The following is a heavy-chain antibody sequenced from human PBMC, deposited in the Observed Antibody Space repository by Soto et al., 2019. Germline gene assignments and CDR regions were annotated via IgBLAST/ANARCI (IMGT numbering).Heavy chain of an antibody. V-gene: IGHV3-30*18. CDR1: GFTFSSYG. D-gene: IGHD6-19*01. Sequence: QVQLVESGGGVVQPGRSLRLSCAASGFTFSSYGMHWVRQAPGKGLEWVAVISYDGSNKYYADSVKGRFTISRDNSKNTLYLQMNSLRAEDTAVYYCAKDLRSSGWYYYYYYYGMDVWGQGPTVTVSS. J-gene: IGHJ6*02. CDR2: ISYDGSNK. CDR3: AKDLRSSGWYYYYYYYGMDV.